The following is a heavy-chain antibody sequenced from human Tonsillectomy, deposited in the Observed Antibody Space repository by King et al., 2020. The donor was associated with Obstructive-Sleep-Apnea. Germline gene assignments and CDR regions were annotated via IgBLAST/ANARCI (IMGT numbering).Heavy chain of an antibody. CDR3: ARSVLRFLEWLPHFDY. J-gene: IGHJ4*02. CDR1: GFTFSSYW. D-gene: IGHD3-3*01. CDR2: IKQDGSEK. V-gene: IGHV3-7*03. Sequence: VQLVESGGGLVQPGGSLRLSCAASGFTFSSYWMSGVRQAPGKGLEWVANIKQDGSEKYYVDSVKGRFTISRDNAKNSLYLQMNSLRAEDTAVYYCARSVLRFLEWLPHFDYWGQGTLVTVSS.